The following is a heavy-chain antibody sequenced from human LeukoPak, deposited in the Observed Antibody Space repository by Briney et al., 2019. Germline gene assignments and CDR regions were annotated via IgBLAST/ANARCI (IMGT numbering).Heavy chain of an antibody. J-gene: IGHJ4*02. V-gene: IGHV3-23*01. CDR1: GFTFSSYA. CDR2: ISGSGGST. CDR3: AKAFSGYSGYDLLSGTFDY. D-gene: IGHD5-12*01. Sequence: GGSPRLSCAASGFTFSSYAMSWVRQAPGKGLEWVSAISGSGGSTYYADSVKGRFTISRDNSKNTLYLQMNSLRAEDTAVYYCAKAFSGYSGYDLLSGTFDYWGQGTLVTVSS.